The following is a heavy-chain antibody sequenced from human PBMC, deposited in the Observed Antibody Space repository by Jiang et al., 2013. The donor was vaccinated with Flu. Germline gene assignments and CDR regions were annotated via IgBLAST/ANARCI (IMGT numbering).Heavy chain of an antibody. D-gene: IGHD3-10*01. CDR1: GGSISSYY. Sequence: GLVKPSETLSLTCTVSGGSISSYYWSWIRQPPGKGLEWIGYIYYSGSTNYNPSLKSRVTISVDTSKNQFSLKLSSVTAADTAVYYCARESGYYYGSGSLDYWGQGTLVTVSS. CDR2: IYYSGST. CDR3: ARESGYYYGSGSLDY. J-gene: IGHJ4*02. V-gene: IGHV4-59*13.